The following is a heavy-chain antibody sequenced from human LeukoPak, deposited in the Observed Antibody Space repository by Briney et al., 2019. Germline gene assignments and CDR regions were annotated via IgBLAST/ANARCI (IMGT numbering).Heavy chain of an antibody. CDR2: INPNSGNT. Sequence: ASVKVSCKASGYTFTGYYMHWVRQAPGQGLEWMGWINPNSGNTGYAQKFQGRVTMTRNTSISTAYMELSSLRSEDTAVYYCARGEDAFDIWGQGTMVTVSS. CDR1: GYTFTGYY. J-gene: IGHJ3*02. V-gene: IGHV1-8*02. CDR3: ARGEDAFDI.